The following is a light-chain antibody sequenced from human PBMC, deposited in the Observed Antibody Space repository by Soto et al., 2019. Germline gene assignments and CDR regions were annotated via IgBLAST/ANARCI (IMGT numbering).Light chain of an antibody. CDR1: ERLSSVY. Sequence: EIVLTPSQGTLSFSPLEIANLSFSSSERLSSVYLAWYQQRPGQPPRLLIYGASNRATGIPDRFSGSGSGTDFTLIINRLEPEDVAIYYCQQYGGSPRINFGQGTRLEIK. CDR2: GAS. J-gene: IGKJ5*01. CDR3: QQYGGSPRIN. V-gene: IGKV3-20*01.